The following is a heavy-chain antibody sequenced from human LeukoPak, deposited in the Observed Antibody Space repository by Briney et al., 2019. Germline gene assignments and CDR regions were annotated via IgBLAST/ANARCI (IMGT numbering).Heavy chain of an antibody. CDR3: ARVPYDFLGHYGMDV. CDR2: IYTSGST. CDR1: GGSISSGSYY. D-gene: IGHD3-3*01. V-gene: IGHV4-61*02. J-gene: IGHJ6*02. Sequence: SQTLSLTCTVSGGSISSGSYYWSWIRQPAGKGLEWIGRIYTSGSTNYNPSLKSRVTISVDTSKNQFSLKLSSVTAADTAVYYCARVPYDFLGHYGMDVWGQGTTVTVSS.